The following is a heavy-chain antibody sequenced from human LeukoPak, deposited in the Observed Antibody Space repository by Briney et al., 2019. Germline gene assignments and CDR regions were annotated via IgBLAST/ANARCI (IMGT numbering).Heavy chain of an antibody. J-gene: IGHJ4*02. CDR2: IYHSGST. CDR1: GGSISSYY. V-gene: IGHV4-59*12. CDR3: ARAVGGSLTASSRFDY. D-gene: IGHD6-6*01. Sequence: SETLSLTCTVSGGSISSYYWSWIRQPPGKGLEWIGYIYHSGSTYYNPSLKSRVTISVDRSKNQFSLKLSSVTAADTAVYYCARAVGGSLTASSRFDYWGQGTLVTVSS.